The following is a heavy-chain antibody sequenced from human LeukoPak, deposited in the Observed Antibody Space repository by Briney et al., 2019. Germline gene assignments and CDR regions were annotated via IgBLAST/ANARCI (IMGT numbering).Heavy chain of an antibody. CDR2: INQDASTK. V-gene: IGHV3-7*01. J-gene: IGHJ4*02. D-gene: IGHD1-26*01. CDR1: GFTLSNTW. CDR3: ARDQTGSLDY. Sequence: GGSLRLSCATSGFTLSNTWMAWVRQAPGKGLEWVANINQDASTKQYVDSVKGRFTISRDNAKNSLYLQMNSLTAKDTSIYYCARDQTGSLDYWGQGTLVTSPQ.